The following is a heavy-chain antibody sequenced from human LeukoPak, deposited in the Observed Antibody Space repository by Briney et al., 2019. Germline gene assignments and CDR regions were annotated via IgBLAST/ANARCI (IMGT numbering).Heavy chain of an antibody. CDR1: GFTVSSNY. V-gene: IGHV3-66*04. CDR2: IYSGGST. Sequence: GGSLRLSCAASGFTVSSNYMSWVRQAPGKGLEWVSVIYSGGSTYYADSVKGRFTISRDNSKNTLYLQMNSLRAEDTAVYYCARHRKKYSSGWFLGFDYWGQGTLVTVSS. CDR3: ARHRKKYSSGWFLGFDY. D-gene: IGHD6-19*01. J-gene: IGHJ4*02.